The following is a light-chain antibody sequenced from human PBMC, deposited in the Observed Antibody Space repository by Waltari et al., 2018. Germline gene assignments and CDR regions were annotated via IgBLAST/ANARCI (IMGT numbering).Light chain of an antibody. J-gene: IGLJ1*01. Sequence: QSVLTQPPSASATPGQRVTISCSGRNSNIGSNTVHWYQQLPGTAPKFLIYNNNQRPPGVPARFSGSKSGTSAFLAISVLQSEDEADYYCASWDYRLNGYVLGTGTKVTAL. CDR2: NNN. CDR1: NSNIGSNT. CDR3: ASWDYRLNGYV. V-gene: IGLV1-44*01.